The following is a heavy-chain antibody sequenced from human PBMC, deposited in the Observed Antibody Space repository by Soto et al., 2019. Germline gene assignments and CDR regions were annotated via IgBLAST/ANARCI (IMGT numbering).Heavy chain of an antibody. V-gene: IGHV4-34*01. Sequence: SETLSLTCAVYGGSFSGYYWSWIRQPPGKGLEWIGEINHSGTTNYNPSLKSRVTISVDTSKNQVSLKLSSVTAADTAVYYCAREGAAASDYWGQGTQVTVSS. CDR1: GGSFSGYY. D-gene: IGHD6-13*01. J-gene: IGHJ4*02. CDR2: INHSGTT. CDR3: AREGAAASDY.